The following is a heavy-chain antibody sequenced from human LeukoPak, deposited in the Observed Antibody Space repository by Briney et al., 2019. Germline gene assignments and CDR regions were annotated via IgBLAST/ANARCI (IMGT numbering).Heavy chain of an antibody. CDR3: AKSGYGYGPPHWCSDL. CDR2: ISGSGGST. V-gene: IGHV3-23*01. Sequence: QTGGSLRLSCAASGFTFSSYAMSWVRQAPGKGLEWVSAISGSGGSTYYADSVKGRFTISRDNSKNTLYLQMNSLRAEDTAVYYCAKSGYGYGPPHWCSDLWGRGTLVTVSS. CDR1: GFTFSSYA. J-gene: IGHJ2*01. D-gene: IGHD5-18*01.